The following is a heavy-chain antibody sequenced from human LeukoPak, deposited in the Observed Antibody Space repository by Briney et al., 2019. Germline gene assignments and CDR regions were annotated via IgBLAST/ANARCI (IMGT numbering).Heavy chain of an antibody. J-gene: IGHJ3*02. CDR1: GYTLTELS. CDR3: ARSVDTAMVAADAFDI. Sequence: ASVKVSCKVSGYTLTELSMHSVRQAPGKGLEWMGGFDPEDGETIYAQKFQGRVTITADKSTSTAYMELSSLRSEDTAVYYCARSVDTAMVAADAFDIWGQGTMVTVSS. CDR2: FDPEDGET. V-gene: IGHV1-24*01. D-gene: IGHD5-18*01.